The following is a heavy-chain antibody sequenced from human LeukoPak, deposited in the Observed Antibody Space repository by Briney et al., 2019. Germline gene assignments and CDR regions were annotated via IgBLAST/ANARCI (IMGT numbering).Heavy chain of an antibody. Sequence: GGSLRLSCAASGFAFDSHYMTWVRQAPGKGLEWVANIKQDGSVKNYVDSVKGRFTISRDNARKSLYLQMSSLRAENTAVYYCTRDYYGSGHFDYWGRGTLVTVSS. CDR3: TRDYYGSGHFDY. D-gene: IGHD3-10*01. V-gene: IGHV3-7*01. CDR2: IKQDGSVK. J-gene: IGHJ4*02. CDR1: GFAFDSHY.